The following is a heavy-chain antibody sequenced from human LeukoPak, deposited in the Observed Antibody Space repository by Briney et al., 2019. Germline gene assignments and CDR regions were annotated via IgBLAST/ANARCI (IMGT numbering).Heavy chain of an antibody. CDR3: ASGGTYYYDNSAYFPYFDY. Sequence: SVKVSCKASGGSFSSHAISWVRQAPGQGLEWMGGIIPMLTTANYAQKFQGRVTITTDESTSTAYMETSSLRSEDTAVYYCASGGTYYYDNSAYFPYFDYWGQGTLVTVSS. CDR1: GGSFSSHA. CDR2: IIPMLTTA. D-gene: IGHD3-22*01. V-gene: IGHV1-69*05. J-gene: IGHJ4*02.